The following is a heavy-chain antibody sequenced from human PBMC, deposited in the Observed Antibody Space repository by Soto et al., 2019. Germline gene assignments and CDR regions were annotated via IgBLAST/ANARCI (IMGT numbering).Heavy chain of an antibody. V-gene: IGHV3-21*06. CDR2: ISSSSSYI. CDR3: ARSTALYYYDSSGPNWFDP. D-gene: IGHD3-22*01. CDR1: GFTFSSYS. J-gene: IGHJ5*02. Sequence: GGSLRLSCAASGFTFSSYSMNWVRQAPGKGLEWVSSISSSSSYIYYADSVKGRFTISRDNAKNSLYLQMNSLRAEDTAVYYCARSTALYYYDSSGPNWFDPWGQGTLVTVSS.